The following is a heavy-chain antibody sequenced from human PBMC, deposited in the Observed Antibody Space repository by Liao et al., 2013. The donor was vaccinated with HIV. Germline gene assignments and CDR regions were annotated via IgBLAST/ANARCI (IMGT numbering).Heavy chain of an antibody. V-gene: IGHV4-34*01. Sequence: QVQLQQWGAGLLKPSETLSLTCAVYGGSFSGYYWSWIRQPPGKGLEWIGEINHSGSTNYNPSLKSRVTISEDTSKNQFSLKLSSVTAADTAVYYCARGKITFGGVIGRYFDLWGRGTLVTVSS. J-gene: IGHJ2*01. CDR1: GGSFSGYY. D-gene: IGHD3-16*02. CDR2: INHSGST. CDR3: ARGKITFGGVIGRYFDL.